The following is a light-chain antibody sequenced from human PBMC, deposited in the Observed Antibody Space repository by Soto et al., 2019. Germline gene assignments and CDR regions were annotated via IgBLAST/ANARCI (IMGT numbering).Light chain of an antibody. Sequence: DIKMTQSPLSLSASVGDRVTITCRASQPISIYLNWYQQEPGKAPKLLIFSASTLQSGVPPRFSGSRSGTDFTLTISNLQPEDFATYYCQQSYSTPFTFGPGTKVDVK. CDR3: QQSYSTPFT. J-gene: IGKJ3*01. CDR2: SAS. CDR1: QPISIY. V-gene: IGKV1-39*01.